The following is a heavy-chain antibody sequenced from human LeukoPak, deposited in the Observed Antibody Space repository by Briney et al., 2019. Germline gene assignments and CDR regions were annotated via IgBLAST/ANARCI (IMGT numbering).Heavy chain of an antibody. J-gene: IGHJ4*02. CDR3: ARSDTYYYDSSGYYPPDY. CDR1: GFTVSSNY. CDR2: IYSGGST. V-gene: IGHV3-66*01. Sequence: GGSLRLSCAASGFTVSSNYMSWVRQAPGKGLEWVSVIYSGGSTYYADSVKGGFTISRDNSKNTLYLQMNSLRAEDTAVYYCARSDTYYYDSSGYYPPDYWGQGTLVTVSS. D-gene: IGHD3-22*01.